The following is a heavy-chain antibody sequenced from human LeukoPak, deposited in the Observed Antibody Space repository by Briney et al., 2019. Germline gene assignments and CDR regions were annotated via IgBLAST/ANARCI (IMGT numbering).Heavy chain of an antibody. CDR2: SSVTGNVT. D-gene: IGHD6-13*01. Sequence: GGSLRLSCAASGFTFSSFAMTWVRQAPGRRLESVSGSSVTGNVTYYIDSVKGRFTISRDDSKSVLYLQMDSLRADDTAVYYCVKDSIRGDSFWGQGTLVSVSS. CDR1: GFTFSSFA. J-gene: IGHJ4*02. CDR3: VKDSIRGDSF. V-gene: IGHV3-23*01.